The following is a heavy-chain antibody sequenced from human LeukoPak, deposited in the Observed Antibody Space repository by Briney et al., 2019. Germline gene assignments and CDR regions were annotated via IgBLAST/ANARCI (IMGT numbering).Heavy chain of an antibody. CDR2: ISGSGGST. CDR3: ARSMVRSYYYMDV. CDR1: GFTFSSYA. D-gene: IGHD3-10*01. V-gene: IGHV3-23*01. J-gene: IGHJ6*03. Sequence: GGSLRLSCAASGFTFSSYAMSWVRQAPGEGLEWVSAISGSGGSTYYADSVKGRFTISRDDAKNSLYLQMNSLRAEDTAVYYCARSMVRSYYYMDVWGKGTTVTVSS.